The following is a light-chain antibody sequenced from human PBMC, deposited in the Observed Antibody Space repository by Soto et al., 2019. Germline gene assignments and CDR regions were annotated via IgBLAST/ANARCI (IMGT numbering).Light chain of an antibody. CDR3: QKYNSAPLT. CDR2: AAS. Sequence: DIQMTQYPSSLSASVGDRGSITCRASQGIAKYLAWYQQKPGKAPKLLIYAASALQSGVPSRFSGSGSGTDFTLTINSLQPEDVATYYCQKYNSAPLTFGGGTRVEIK. V-gene: IGKV1-27*01. J-gene: IGKJ4*01. CDR1: QGIAKY.